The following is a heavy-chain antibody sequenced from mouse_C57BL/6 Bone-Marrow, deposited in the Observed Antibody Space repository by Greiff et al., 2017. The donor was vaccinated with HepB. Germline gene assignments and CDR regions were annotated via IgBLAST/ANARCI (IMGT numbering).Heavy chain of an antibody. D-gene: IGHD1-1*01. CDR3: ARGVLHFDY. CDR2: INPNNGGT. V-gene: IGHV1-26*01. Sequence: QLQQSGPELVKPGASVKISCKASGYTFTDYYMNWVKQSHGKSLEWIGDINPNNGGTSYNQKFKGKATLTVDKSSSTAYMELRSLTSEDSAVYYCARGVLHFDYWGQGTTLTVSS. J-gene: IGHJ2*01. CDR1: GYTFTDYY.